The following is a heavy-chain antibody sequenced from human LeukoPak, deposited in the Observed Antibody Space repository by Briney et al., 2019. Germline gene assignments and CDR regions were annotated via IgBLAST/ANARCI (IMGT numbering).Heavy chain of an antibody. D-gene: IGHD2-8*01. CDR3: AGYKGRYCTNGVCYEVYYYYGMDV. CDR2: ISSSSYYI. CDR1: GFTFSSAT. Sequence: GGSLRLSCAASGFTFSSATMTWVRQAPGKGLEWVSSISSSSYYIYSADSVKGRFTISRDNAKNSLYLQMNSLRAEDTAVYYCAGYKGRYCTNGVCYEVYYYYGMDVWGQGTTVTVSS. J-gene: IGHJ6*02. V-gene: IGHV3-21*01.